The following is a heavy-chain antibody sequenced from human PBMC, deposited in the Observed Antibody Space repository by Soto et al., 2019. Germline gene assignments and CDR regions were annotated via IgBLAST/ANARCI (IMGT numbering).Heavy chain of an antibody. CDR2: IYPSVSS. V-gene: IGHV4-38-2*02. Sequence: PSETLSLTCSVSGFAISRGYYWRWVRQPPGKGLEWIGSIYPSVSSYHNPSLATRLRLSIDTSKNQFTLNLTSVTAADTALYFCAREKVGTKFFDYWGQGNQVTVSS. J-gene: IGHJ4*02. D-gene: IGHD1-1*01. CDR1: GFAISRGYY. CDR3: AREKVGTKFFDY.